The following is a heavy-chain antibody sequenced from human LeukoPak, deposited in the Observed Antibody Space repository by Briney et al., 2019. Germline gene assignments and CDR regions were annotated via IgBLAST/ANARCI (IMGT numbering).Heavy chain of an antibody. J-gene: IGHJ6*03. V-gene: IGHV1-2*02. CDR1: GYIFTGYY. Sequence: ASVKVSCKASGYIFTGYYMHWVRQAPGQGLEWMGWINPNTDGTNYAQKFQGRVTMTRDTSISTAYMELSRLRSDDTAVYYCARLGSYYYYYMDVWGKGTTVTVSS. D-gene: IGHD1-26*01. CDR3: ARLGSYYYYYMDV. CDR2: INPNTDGT.